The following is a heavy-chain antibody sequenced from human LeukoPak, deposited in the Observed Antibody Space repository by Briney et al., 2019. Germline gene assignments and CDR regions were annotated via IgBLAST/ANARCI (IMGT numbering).Heavy chain of an antibody. CDR3: AKPLLAWFGESHYGMDV. D-gene: IGHD3-10*01. CDR2: ISGSGGST. J-gene: IGHJ6*02. Sequence: PGGSLRLSCAASGFTYDNYAMTWVRQAPGKGLEWVSTISGSGGSTYYTDSVKGRFTISRDNSKNTLYLQMNSLRAEDTAVYYCAKPLLAWFGESHYGMDVWGQGTTVTVSS. CDR1: GFTYDNYA. V-gene: IGHV3-23*01.